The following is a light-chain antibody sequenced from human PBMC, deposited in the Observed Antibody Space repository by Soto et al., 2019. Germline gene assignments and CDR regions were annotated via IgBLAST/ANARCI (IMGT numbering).Light chain of an antibody. J-gene: IGKJ1*01. CDR1: QSLLHSNGYTY. CDR3: MQPLQTPWT. V-gene: IGKV2-28*01. CDR2: LGS. Sequence: DIVMTQSPLSLPVTPGEPASISCRSSQSLLHSNGYTYLDWYLQKPGQSPQLLIYLGSNRASGVPDRFSGSGSGTDFTVKISRVEAEDVGVYYCMQPLQTPWTFGQGTKMEIK.